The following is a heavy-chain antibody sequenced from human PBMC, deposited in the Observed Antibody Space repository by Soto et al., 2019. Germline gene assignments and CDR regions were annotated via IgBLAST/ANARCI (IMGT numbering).Heavy chain of an antibody. D-gene: IGHD3-10*01. Sequence: QVRLVQSGAEAMRPGASVKVSCKASGDSFTGYYIHWVRQAPGQGLEWMGWSSLKSGSTNFAEKFRGWATVTRDTATRTAFAELSSQTSTDTAVYYGARASGSYSTWLEPGGQVSLVTVVS. CDR2: SSLKSGST. V-gene: IGHV1-2*04. J-gene: IGHJ5*02. CDR3: ARASGSYSTWLEP. CDR1: GDSFTGYY.